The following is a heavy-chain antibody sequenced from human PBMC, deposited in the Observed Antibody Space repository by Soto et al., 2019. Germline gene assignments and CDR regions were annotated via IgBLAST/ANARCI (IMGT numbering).Heavy chain of an antibody. D-gene: IGHD6-13*01. J-gene: IGHJ6*02. V-gene: IGHV4-34*01. CDR2: IKHSGST. CDR3: ARRQGCSWDNYSDYGMDV. CDR1: GGSFSGYY. Sequence: PSGTLSLTCAVYGGSFSGYYLSWVRQPPGKGLEWIGEIKHSGSTNYNPSLKSRVTISVDTSKNQFSLKRSSVTAADTAVYYCARRQGCSWDNYSDYGMDVWGQGTTVTVSS.